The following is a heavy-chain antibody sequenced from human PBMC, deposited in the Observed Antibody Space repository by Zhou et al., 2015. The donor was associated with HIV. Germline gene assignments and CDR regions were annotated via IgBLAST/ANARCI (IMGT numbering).Heavy chain of an antibody. CDR3: ARGELGGIVATPLDY. Sequence: QAQMVQSGAEVKTPGSSMRVSCKASGGTFSSSALSWVRQAPGQGLEWMGYIIPFFTTPTYSQKFLGRVTITADESTTTAYMELTSLRSEDTAVYYCARGELGGIVATPLDYWGQGTLVTVSS. D-gene: IGHD5-12*01. CDR1: GGTFSSSA. J-gene: IGHJ4*02. V-gene: IGHV1-69*12. CDR2: IIPFFTTP.